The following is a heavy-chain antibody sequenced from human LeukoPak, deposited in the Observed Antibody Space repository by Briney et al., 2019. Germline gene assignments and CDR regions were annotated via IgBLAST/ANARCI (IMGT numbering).Heavy chain of an antibody. Sequence: PSETLSLTCAVYGGSFSGYYWSWIRQPPGKGLEWIGEINHSGSTNYNPSLKSRVTISVDTSKNQFSLSLTSVTAADTAVYYCARTSGYCSSASCYGWFDPWGQGTLVTVSS. V-gene: IGHV4-34*01. CDR2: INHSGST. J-gene: IGHJ5*02. D-gene: IGHD2-2*03. CDR3: ARTSGYCSSASCYGWFDP. CDR1: GGSFSGYY.